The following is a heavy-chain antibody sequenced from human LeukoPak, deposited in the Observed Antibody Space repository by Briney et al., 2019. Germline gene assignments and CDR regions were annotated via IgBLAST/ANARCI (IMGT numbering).Heavy chain of an antibody. CDR1: GFTFSSYG. D-gene: IGHD6-13*01. CDR3: AKDVKNLGYSSSWYGSGKVHYYYMDV. V-gene: IGHV3-23*01. CDR2: ISGSGGST. J-gene: IGHJ6*03. Sequence: PGGSLRLSCATSGFTFSSYGMGWVRQAPGKGLEWVSSISGSGGSTYYADSAKGRFTISRDNSKNTLYLQMNSLRAEDTAVYYCAKDVKNLGYSSSWYGSGKVHYYYMDVWGKGTTVTLSS.